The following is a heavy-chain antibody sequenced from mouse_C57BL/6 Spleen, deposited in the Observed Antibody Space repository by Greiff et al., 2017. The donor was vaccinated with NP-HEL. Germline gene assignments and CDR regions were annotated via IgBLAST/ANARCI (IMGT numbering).Heavy chain of an antibody. J-gene: IGHJ4*01. CDR2: ISDGGSYT. CDR1: GFTFSSYA. Sequence: DVKLVESGGGLVKPGGSLKLSCAASGFTFSSYAMPWVRQTPEKRLEWVATISDGGSYTYYPDNVKGRFTISRDNAKNNLYLQMSHLKSEDTAMYYCARGEGGDMDYWGQGTSVTVSS. D-gene: IGHD2-13*01. V-gene: IGHV5-4*03. CDR3: ARGEGGDMDY.